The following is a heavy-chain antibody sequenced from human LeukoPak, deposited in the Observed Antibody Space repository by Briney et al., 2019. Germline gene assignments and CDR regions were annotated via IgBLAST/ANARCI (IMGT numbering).Heavy chain of an antibody. V-gene: IGHV3-30*04. CDR3: ASSGDPDYFDY. CDR2: ISYDGSNK. Sequence: GRSLRLSCAASGFTFSSYAMHWVRQAPGKGLEWVAVISYDGSNKYYADSVKGRFTISRDNSKNTLYLQMNSLRAEDTAVYYCASSGDPDYFDYWGQGTLATVSS. D-gene: IGHD3-10*01. J-gene: IGHJ4*02. CDR1: GFTFSSYA.